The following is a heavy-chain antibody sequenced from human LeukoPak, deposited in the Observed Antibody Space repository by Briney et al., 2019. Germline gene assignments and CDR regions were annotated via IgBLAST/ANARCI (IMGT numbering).Heavy chain of an antibody. J-gene: IGHJ4*02. V-gene: IGHV4-59*08. CDR2: ISYSGST. CDR3: ARQPSGWELKYYFDY. D-gene: IGHD1-26*01. CDR1: GGSISSYY. Sequence: KPSQTLSLTCTVSGGSISSYYWNWIRQPPGKGLEWIGYISYSGSTNYNPSLKSRVTISVDTSKNQFSLKLSSVTAADTAVYYCARQPSGWELKYYFDYWGQGTLVTVSS.